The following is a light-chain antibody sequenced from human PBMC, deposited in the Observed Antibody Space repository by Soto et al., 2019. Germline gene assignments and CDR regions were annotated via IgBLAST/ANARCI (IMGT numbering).Light chain of an antibody. CDR3: MQALQTQWT. V-gene: IGKV2-28*01. J-gene: IGKJ1*01. CDR1: QSLLHSNGYNY. CDR2: LGS. Sequence: DIVMTQSPLSLPVTPGEPASISCRSSQSLLHSNGYNYLDWYLQKPGQSPQLLIYLGSNRASGVPDRFSGSGSGTDFTLKITRVEAKDVGVYYCMQALQTQWTFGQGTKVEIK.